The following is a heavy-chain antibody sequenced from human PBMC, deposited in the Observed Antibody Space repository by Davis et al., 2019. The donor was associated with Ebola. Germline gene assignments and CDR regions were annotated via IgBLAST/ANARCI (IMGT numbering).Heavy chain of an antibody. D-gene: IGHD1-26*01. CDR1: GFTFSGSA. Sequence: GESLKISCAASGFTFSGSAMHWVRQASGKGLEWVGRIRNKANSYATAYAASVKGRFTISRDDSKNTAYLQMNSLKTEDTAVYYCARDFWVGAMFGDGMDVWGQGTTVTVSS. V-gene: IGHV3-73*01. J-gene: IGHJ6*02. CDR2: IRNKANSYAT. CDR3: ARDFWVGAMFGDGMDV.